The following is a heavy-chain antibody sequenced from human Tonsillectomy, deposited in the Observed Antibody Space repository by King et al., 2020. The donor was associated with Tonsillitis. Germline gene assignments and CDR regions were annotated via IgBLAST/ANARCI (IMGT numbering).Heavy chain of an antibody. Sequence: LQLQESGPGLVKPSETLSLTCIVSGGSISNSSYYWGWIRQPPGKGLEWIGSIYYGGSAYYNPSLKSRVSMTVDTSKNQLSLKLPSVTAADTAVYYCVRHDLSIHLWSTTADYWGQGTLVTVSS. CDR3: VRHDLSIHLWSTTADY. D-gene: IGHD5-18*01. CDR2: IYYGGSA. CDR1: GGSISNSSYY. V-gene: IGHV4-39*01. J-gene: IGHJ4*02.